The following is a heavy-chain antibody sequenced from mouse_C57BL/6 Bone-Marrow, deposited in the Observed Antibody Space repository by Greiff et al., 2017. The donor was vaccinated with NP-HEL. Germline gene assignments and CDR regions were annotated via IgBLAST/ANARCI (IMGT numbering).Heavy chain of an antibody. CDR3: TRFPTVVSMDY. V-gene: IGHV14-4*01. D-gene: IGHD1-1*01. CDR2: IDPENGDT. CDR1: GFNIKDDY. Sequence: VQLQQSGAELVRPGASVKLSCTASGFNIKDDYMHWVKQRPEQGLEWIGWIDPENGDTEYASKFQGKATITADTSSNTAYLQLSSLTSEDTAVYYCTRFPTVVSMDYWGQGTSGTVSS. J-gene: IGHJ4*01.